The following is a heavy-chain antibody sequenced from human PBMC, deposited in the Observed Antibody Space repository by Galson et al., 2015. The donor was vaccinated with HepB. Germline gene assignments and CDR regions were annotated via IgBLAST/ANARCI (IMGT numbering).Heavy chain of an antibody. J-gene: IGHJ5*02. CDR2: IYSGGST. CDR3: ARNRRAPTDLKRQVHNWFDP. CDR1: GFTFSSYA. Sequence: SLRLSCAAPGFTFSSYAMSWVRQAPGKGLEWVSVIYSGGSTYYADSVKGRFTISRDNSKNTLYLQMNSLRAEDTAVYYCARNRRAPTDLKRQVHNWFDPWGQGTLVTVSS. D-gene: IGHD3-3*01. V-gene: IGHV3-66*02.